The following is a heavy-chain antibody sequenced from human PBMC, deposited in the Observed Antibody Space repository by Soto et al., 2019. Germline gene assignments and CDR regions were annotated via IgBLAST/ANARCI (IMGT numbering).Heavy chain of an antibody. CDR2: ISGSDGST. Sequence: GGSLRLSCAASGFTFSSYAMSWVRQAPGKGLEWVSAISGSDGSTYYADSVKGRFTISRDNSKNTLYLQMNSLRAEDTAIYYFAKIPQTGLIPSDSGFDAWGQGTTVTVSS. J-gene: IGHJ6*02. CDR1: GFTFSSYA. V-gene: IGHV3-23*01. CDR3: AKIPQTGLIPSDSGFDA. D-gene: IGHD3-10*01.